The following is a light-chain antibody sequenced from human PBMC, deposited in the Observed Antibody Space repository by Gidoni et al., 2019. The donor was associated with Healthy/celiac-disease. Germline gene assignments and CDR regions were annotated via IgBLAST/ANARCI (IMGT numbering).Light chain of an antibody. Sequence: DIQLTQSPSTLSASVGDRVTITCRASQSISSWLAWYQQQPGKAPKLLIYKASSLESGVPSRFSGSGSGTEFTLTISSLQPDDFANYYCQQYNSYLYTFGQGTKLEIK. CDR2: KAS. J-gene: IGKJ2*01. V-gene: IGKV1-5*03. CDR1: QSISSW. CDR3: QQYNSYLYT.